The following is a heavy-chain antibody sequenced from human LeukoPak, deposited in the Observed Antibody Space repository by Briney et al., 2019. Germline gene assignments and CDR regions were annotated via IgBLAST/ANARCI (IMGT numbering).Heavy chain of an antibody. J-gene: IGHJ4*02. CDR1: GGSISSSSYY. CDR3: ARHLYSSSWCSYYFDY. CDR2: IYYSGST. D-gene: IGHD6-13*01. Sequence: SETLSLTCTVSGGSISSSSYYWGWIRQPPGKGLEWIGSIYYSGSTYYNPSLKSRVTISVDTSKNQFSLKLSSVTAADTAVYYCARHLYSSSWCSYYFDYWGQGTLVTVSS. V-gene: IGHV4-39*01.